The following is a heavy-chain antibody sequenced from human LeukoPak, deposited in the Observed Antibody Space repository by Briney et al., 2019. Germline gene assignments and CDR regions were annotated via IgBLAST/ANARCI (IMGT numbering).Heavy chain of an antibody. D-gene: IGHD3-22*01. V-gene: IGHV1-69*05. Sequence: SLKVSCKASGGTFSSYAISWGRQAPRQGLEWMGGIIPIFGTASYAQKFQGRVTITTDESTSTAYMELSSLRSEDTAVYYCATTTYYYGSSGGDFDYWGQGTLVTVSS. CDR2: IIPIFGTA. J-gene: IGHJ4*02. CDR3: ATTTYYYGSSGGDFDY. CDR1: GGTFSSYA.